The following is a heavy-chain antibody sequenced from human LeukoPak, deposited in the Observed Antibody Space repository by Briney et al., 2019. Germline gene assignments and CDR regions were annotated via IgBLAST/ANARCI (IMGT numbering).Heavy chain of an antibody. CDR2: INPDSGGT. CDR3: ARLGITMVRGVPRASNWFDP. J-gene: IGHJ5*02. Sequence: ASVKVSCKASGYTFTGYYIHWVRQAPGQGLEWMGWINPDSGGTNYAQKFQGRVTMTRDTSIRTAYMELSRLRSDDTAVYYCARLGITMVRGVPRASNWFDPWGQGTLVTVSS. D-gene: IGHD3-10*01. V-gene: IGHV1-2*02. CDR1: GYTFTGYY.